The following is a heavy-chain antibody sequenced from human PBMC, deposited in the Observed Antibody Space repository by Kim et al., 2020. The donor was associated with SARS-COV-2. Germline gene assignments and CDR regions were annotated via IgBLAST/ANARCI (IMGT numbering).Heavy chain of an antibody. D-gene: IGHD1-1*01. J-gene: IGHJ4*02. Sequence: GRTSYAQNFQGRVTMTSDTSTTTVDMELSSLRSDDTAMYYCARDLEGFDYWGQGTLVTVSS. CDR3: ARDLEGFDY. CDR2: GRT. V-gene: IGHV1-46*01.